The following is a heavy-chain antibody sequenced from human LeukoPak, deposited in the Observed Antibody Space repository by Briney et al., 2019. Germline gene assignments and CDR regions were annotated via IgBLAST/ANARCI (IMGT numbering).Heavy chain of an antibody. CDR3: ARDLECSGGSCYSEGHY. CDR1: GGSISSYY. J-gene: IGHJ4*02. CDR2: IYTSGST. Sequence: SETLSLTCTVSGGSISSYYRSWIRQPAGKGLEWIGRIYTSGSTNYNPSLKSRVTISVDTSKNQFSLKLSSVTAADTAVYYCARDLECSGGSCYSEGHYWGQGTLVTVSS. V-gene: IGHV4-4*07. D-gene: IGHD2-15*01.